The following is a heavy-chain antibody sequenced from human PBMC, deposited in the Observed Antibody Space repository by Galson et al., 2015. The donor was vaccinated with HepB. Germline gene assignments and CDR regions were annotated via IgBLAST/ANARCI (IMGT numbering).Heavy chain of an antibody. CDR2: ISSSSSYI. CDR3: ARTGSGWYYFDY. CDR1: GFTFSSYA. V-gene: IGHV3-21*01. J-gene: IGHJ4*02. Sequence: SLRLSCAASGFTFSSYAMHWVRQAPGKGLEWVSSISSSSSYIYYADSVKGRFTISRDNAKNSLYLQMNSLRAEDTAVYYCARTGSGWYYFDYWGQGTLVTVSS. D-gene: IGHD6-19*01.